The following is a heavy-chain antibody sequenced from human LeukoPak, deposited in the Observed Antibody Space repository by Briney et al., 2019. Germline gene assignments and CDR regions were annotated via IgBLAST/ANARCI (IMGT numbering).Heavy chain of an antibody. D-gene: IGHD2-2*01. Sequence: GASVKVSCKASGGTFSSYAISWVRQAPGQGLEWMGGIIPIFGTANYAQKFQGRVTITADESTSTAYMELSSLRSEDTAVYYCARDRAEGYCSSTSCYHYYYGMDVWGKGTTVTVSS. V-gene: IGHV1-69*13. J-gene: IGHJ6*04. CDR3: ARDRAEGYCSSTSCYHYYYGMDV. CDR2: IIPIFGTA. CDR1: GGTFSSYA.